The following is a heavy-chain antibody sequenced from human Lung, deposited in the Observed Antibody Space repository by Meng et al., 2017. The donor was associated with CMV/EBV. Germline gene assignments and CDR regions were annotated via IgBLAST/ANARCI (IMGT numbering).Heavy chain of an antibody. D-gene: IGHD2-2*02. Sequence: ASXXVSXKASGYTFTSYYMHWVRQAPGQGLEWMGIIDPSGGSTSYAQKFQSRVTMTRDTSTSTVYMELSSLGSEDTAVYYCARAGRYCSSTSCYNEDYYYYYGMDVWXQGPTVTVSS. CDR1: GYTFTSYY. CDR2: IDPSGGST. V-gene: IGHV1-46*01. CDR3: ARAGRYCSSTSCYNEDYYYYYGMDV. J-gene: IGHJ6*02.